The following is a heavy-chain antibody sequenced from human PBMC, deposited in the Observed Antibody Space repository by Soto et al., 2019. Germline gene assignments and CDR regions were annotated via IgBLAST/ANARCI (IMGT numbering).Heavy chain of an antibody. J-gene: IGHJ3*02. D-gene: IGHD3-22*01. V-gene: IGHV2-5*02. CDR1: GFLLRPSGVG. CDR3: AHSRWKDYEDSSGYYPDAFDI. Sequence: SSPTLVNPTQPLTLTCTFSGFLLRPSGVGVGWIRQPPGKALEWLALIFWEEDKRHSPSLKSRVTITKDTSKNRAVLRITNMDTEDTATYYSAHSRWKDYEDSSGYYPDAFDIWGQGTMVTVSS. CDR2: IFWEEDK.